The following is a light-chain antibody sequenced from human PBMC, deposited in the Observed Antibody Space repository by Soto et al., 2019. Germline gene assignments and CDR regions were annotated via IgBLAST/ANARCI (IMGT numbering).Light chain of an antibody. CDR1: QGISNY. CDR2: AAS. J-gene: IGKJ4*01. Sequence: DIQMTQSPSSLSASVGDRVTITCRASQGISNYLVWYQQKPGKVPKLLIYAASTLQSGVPSRFSGSGSGTDLTLTISSRQPEDVATYYCQRYNSDPLTCGGGTRLELQ. CDR3: QRYNSDPLT. V-gene: IGKV1-27*01.